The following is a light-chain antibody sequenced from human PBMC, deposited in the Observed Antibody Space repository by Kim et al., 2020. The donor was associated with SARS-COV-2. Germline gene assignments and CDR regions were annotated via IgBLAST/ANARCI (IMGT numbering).Light chain of an antibody. Sequence: EIVLTQSPATLSLSPGERATLSCRASQSVNSNLSWYQQKPGQPPSILIYDASTRATGIPARFSGSGSGTDFTLTISSLEPEDFAVYYCQHLINCPQTFCEGTKGYIK. J-gene: IGKJ1*01. CDR2: DAS. CDR3: QHLINCPQT. CDR1: QSVNSN. V-gene: IGKV3-11*01.